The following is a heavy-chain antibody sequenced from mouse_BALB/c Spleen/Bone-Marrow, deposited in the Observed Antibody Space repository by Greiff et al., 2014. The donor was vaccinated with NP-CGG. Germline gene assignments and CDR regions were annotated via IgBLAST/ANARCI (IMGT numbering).Heavy chain of an antibody. D-gene: IGHD2-1*01. CDR1: GISITTGNYR. CDR2: IYYSGTI. V-gene: IGHV3-5*02. Sequence: QSGPGLVKPSQTVSLTCTVTGISITTGNYRWSWIRQFPGNKLEWIGYIYYSGTITYNPSLTSRTTITRDTSKNQFFLEMNSLTAEDTATYYCARYYGNYFDYWGQGTTLTVSS. CDR3: ARYYGNYFDY. J-gene: IGHJ2*01.